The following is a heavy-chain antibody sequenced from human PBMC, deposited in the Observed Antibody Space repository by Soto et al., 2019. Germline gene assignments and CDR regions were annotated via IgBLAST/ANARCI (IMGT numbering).Heavy chain of an antibody. D-gene: IGHD3-22*01. CDR1: GYTITIYC. J-gene: IGHJ4*02. CDR3: ARVYYYDSSGYGNDY. CDR2: IIPIFGTA. Sequence: ASVKVSCKTSGYTITIYCISWVRQTPGQGLEWMGGIIPIFGTANYAQKFQGRVTITADESTSTAYMELSSLRSEDTAVYYCARVYYYDSSGYGNDYWGQGTLVTVSS. V-gene: IGHV1-69*13.